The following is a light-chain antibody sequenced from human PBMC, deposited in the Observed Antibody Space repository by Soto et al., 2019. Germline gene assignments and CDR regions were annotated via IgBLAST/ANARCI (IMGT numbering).Light chain of an antibody. CDR2: DVD. J-gene: IGLJ3*02. V-gene: IGLV2-14*03. CDR3: NSYTSSSTYVL. Sequence: QSALTQPASVSGSPGQSITISCTGTSSDVCAYNYVSWYQQHPGKAPKLMIYDVDNRPSGVSNRFSGSKSGNTASLTISGLQAEDEADYYCNSYTSSSTYVLFGGGTKLTVL. CDR1: SSDVCAYNY.